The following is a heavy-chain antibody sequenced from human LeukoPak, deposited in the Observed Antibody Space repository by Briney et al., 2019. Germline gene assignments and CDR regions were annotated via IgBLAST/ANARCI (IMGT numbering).Heavy chain of an antibody. D-gene: IGHD4-17*01. V-gene: IGHV2-5*02. J-gene: IGHJ5*02. Sequence: SGPTLVNPPQTLTLTGTFSGFSLSPDLVAVGWIRQPPGKALEWLALIYWDDDKRYTPSLKNRLTITKDSSKNQVVLTMTNMEPVDTGTYYCAHMPLDYGDSKNWLDPWGQGTLVTVSS. CDR1: GFSLSPDLVA. CDR2: IYWDDDK. CDR3: AHMPLDYGDSKNWLDP.